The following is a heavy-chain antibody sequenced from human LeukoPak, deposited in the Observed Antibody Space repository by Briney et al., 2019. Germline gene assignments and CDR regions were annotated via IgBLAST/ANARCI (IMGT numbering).Heavy chain of an antibody. CDR2: ISYSGST. J-gene: IGHJ3*02. CDR1: GGSVSSSTYY. D-gene: IGHD1-26*01. Sequence: SETLSLTCTVSGGSVSSSTYYWGWIRQPPGKGLEWIGTISYSGSTYYNPSLKSRVTISVDTSKNQFSLKLSSVTAADTAVYYCARGGSYILPTIWGQGTMVTVSS. CDR3: ARGGSYILPTI. V-gene: IGHV4-39*07.